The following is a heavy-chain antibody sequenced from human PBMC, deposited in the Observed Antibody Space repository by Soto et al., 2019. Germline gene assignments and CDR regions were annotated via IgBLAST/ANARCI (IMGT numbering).Heavy chain of an antibody. CDR2: IKHSGSA. CDR3: ARGATGSSAYYYDMRAKRCDY. J-gene: IGHJ4*02. CDR1: GGTFSGYY. Sequence: PEKLRVTYAVYGGTFSGYYWTWIRQPPGKGLEWIGEIKHSGSAKYNPSLKSRVTISVDTSKSQFSLDLSSVTAADTALYYCARGATGSSAYYYDMRAKRCDYWSLGAFLSVS. D-gene: IGHD3-22*01. V-gene: IGHV4-34*01.